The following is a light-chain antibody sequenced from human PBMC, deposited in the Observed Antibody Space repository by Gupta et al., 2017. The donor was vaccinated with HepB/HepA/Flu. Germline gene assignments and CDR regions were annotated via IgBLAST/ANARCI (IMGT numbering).Light chain of an antibody. CDR3: QQSYSTYT. Sequence: DIQMTQSPSSLSASVGDRVTITCRAGQSITTYLNWYQQKPGKAPKLLIYASSNLRSGVPSRFSGSGSGTDFTLTISRLQPEDFATYCWQQSYSTYTFGQGTKLEIK. J-gene: IGKJ2*01. CDR2: ASS. CDR1: QSITTY. V-gene: IGKV1-39*01.